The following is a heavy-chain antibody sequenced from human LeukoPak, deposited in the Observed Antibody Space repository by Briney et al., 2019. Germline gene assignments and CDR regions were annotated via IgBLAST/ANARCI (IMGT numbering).Heavy chain of an antibody. CDR2: IHPNSGGK. CDR1: GYTFTGYY. Sequence: ASVKVSCKASGYTFTGYYMHWVRQAPGQGLEWMGWIHPNSGGKNYAQKFQGRVTMARDTSISTAYMELSRLRSDDTVVYYCARGAGNSDYDFWSGYSYYYYYYMDVWGKGTTVTVSS. CDR3: ARGAGNSDYDFWSGYSYYYYYYMDV. D-gene: IGHD3-3*01. V-gene: IGHV1-2*02. J-gene: IGHJ6*03.